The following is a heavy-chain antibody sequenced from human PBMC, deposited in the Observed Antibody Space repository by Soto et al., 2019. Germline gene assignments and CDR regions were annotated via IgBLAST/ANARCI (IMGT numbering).Heavy chain of an antibody. D-gene: IGHD2-2*01. CDR2: INAGNGNT. J-gene: IGHJ5*02. CDR3: ARDCSSTSCYAYP. V-gene: IGHV1-3*01. CDR1: GYTFTSYA. Sequence: ASVKVSCKASGYTFTSYAMHWVRQAPGQRLEWMGRINAGNGNTKYSQKFQGRVTITRDTSTSTAYMELSSLRSEDTAEYYCARDCSSTSCYAYPWGQGTLVTVSS.